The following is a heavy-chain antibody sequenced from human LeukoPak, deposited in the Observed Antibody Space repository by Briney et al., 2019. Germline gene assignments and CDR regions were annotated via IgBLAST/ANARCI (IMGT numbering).Heavy chain of an antibody. V-gene: IGHV1-46*01. CDR1: GYTFTNYY. J-gene: IGHJ5*02. CDR2: INPSGSST. Sequence: ASVKVSCKASGYTFTNYYMHWVRQAPGQGLEWMGIINPSGSSTSYAQKFQGRLSLTRDMSTSTDYMELSSLRSEDTAVYYCARDNSVGDTAWWFDPWGQGTLVTVSS. CDR3: ARDNSVGDTAWWFDP. D-gene: IGHD1-26*01.